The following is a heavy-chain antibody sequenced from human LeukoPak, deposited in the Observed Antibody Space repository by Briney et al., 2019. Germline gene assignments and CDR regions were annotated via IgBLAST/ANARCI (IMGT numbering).Heavy chain of an antibody. D-gene: IGHD2-2*01. Sequence: SETLSLTCTVSGGSISSGNYFWSWIRQPAGKGLEWIGRIYTSGSTNYNPSLKSRVTISVDTSKNQFSLKLSSVTAADTAVYYCARDLAYCSSTSCYYYYYYMDVWGKGTTVTVSS. J-gene: IGHJ6*03. V-gene: IGHV4-61*02. CDR3: ARDLAYCSSTSCYYYYYYMDV. CDR1: GGSISSGNYF. CDR2: IYTSGST.